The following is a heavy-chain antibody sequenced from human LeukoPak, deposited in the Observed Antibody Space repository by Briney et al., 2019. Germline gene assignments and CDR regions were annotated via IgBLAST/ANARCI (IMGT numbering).Heavy chain of an antibody. CDR2: IYYSGST. D-gene: IGHD2-2*01. V-gene: IGHV4-59*08. CDR3: ARVKGYCSSTSCYSSN. CDR1: GGSISSYY. J-gene: IGHJ4*02. Sequence: SETLSLTCTVSGGSISSYYWSWIRQPPGKGLEWIGYIYYSGSTNYNPSLKSRVTISVDTSKNQFSLKLSSVTAADTAVYYCARVKGYCSSTSCYSSNWGQGTLVTVSS.